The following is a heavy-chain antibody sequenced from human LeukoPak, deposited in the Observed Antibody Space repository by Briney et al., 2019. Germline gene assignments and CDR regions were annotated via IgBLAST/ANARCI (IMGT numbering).Heavy chain of an antibody. V-gene: IGHV4-39*07. Sequence: SETLSLTCTVSGGSISSSSYYWGWIRQPPGKGLEWIGSIYYSGSTYYNPSLKSRVTISVDTSKNQFSLKLSSVTAADTAVYYCARGGDSYGYPHQFDWGQGTLVTASS. J-gene: IGHJ4*02. D-gene: IGHD5-18*01. CDR1: GGSISSSSYY. CDR3: ARGGDSYGYPHQFD. CDR2: IYYSGST.